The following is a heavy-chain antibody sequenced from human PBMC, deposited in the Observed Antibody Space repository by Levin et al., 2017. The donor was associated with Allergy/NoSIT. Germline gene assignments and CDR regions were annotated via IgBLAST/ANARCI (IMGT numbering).Heavy chain of an antibody. D-gene: IGHD3-3*01. CDR2: IWYDGSNK. V-gene: IGHV3-33*01. CDR1: GFTFSSYG. CDR3: ARGNYDFTHGMDV. Sequence: GESLKISCAASGFTFSSYGMHWVRQAPGKGLEWVAVIWYDGSNKYYADSVKGRFAISRDNSKNTLYLQMNSLRAEDTAVYYCARGNYDFTHGMDVWGQGTTVTVSS. J-gene: IGHJ6*02.